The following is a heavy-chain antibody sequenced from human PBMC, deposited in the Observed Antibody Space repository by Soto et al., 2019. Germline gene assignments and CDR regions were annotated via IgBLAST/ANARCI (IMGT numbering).Heavy chain of an antibody. V-gene: IGHV4-59*02. Sequence: PSETLSLTCSFSGDSVTSHYLTWIRQSPEKGLEWIGYMHYTGFSHYNPSLKSRLTISVDTSKNQFTLKLTSVTAADTAVYYCARGALKLLRGYYYYMDVWGKGTTVTVSS. CDR1: GDSVTSHY. J-gene: IGHJ6*03. D-gene: IGHD2-15*01. CDR3: ARGALKLLRGYYYYMDV. CDR2: MHYTGFS.